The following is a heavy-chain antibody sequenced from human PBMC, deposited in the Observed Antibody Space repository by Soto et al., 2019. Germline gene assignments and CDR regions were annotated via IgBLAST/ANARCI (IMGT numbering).Heavy chain of an antibody. Sequence: SETLSLTCTVSGGSISSYYWSWIRQPPGKGLEWIGYIYYSGSTNYNPSLKSRVTISVDTSKNQFSLKLSSVTAADTAVYYCARTPSCTNGVCYFRAYYMDVYGKAPTVTFSS. CDR1: GGSISSYY. D-gene: IGHD2-8*01. CDR3: ARTPSCTNGVCYFRAYYMDV. CDR2: IYYSGST. J-gene: IGHJ6*03. V-gene: IGHV4-59*01.